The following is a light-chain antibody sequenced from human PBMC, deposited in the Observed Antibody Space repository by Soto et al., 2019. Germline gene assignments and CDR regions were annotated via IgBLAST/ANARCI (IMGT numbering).Light chain of an antibody. CDR2: GAS. J-gene: IGKJ4*02. CDR3: QQYGSSPPLT. Sequence: EIVLTQSPGTLSLSPGERATLSCRASQSVSSSYLAWYQQKPGQAPRLLIYGASSRATGIPDRFSGNGSGTDFTLPISRLEPEDFAVFYCQQYGSSPPLTFGGGTKVEIK. CDR1: QSVSSSY. V-gene: IGKV3-20*01.